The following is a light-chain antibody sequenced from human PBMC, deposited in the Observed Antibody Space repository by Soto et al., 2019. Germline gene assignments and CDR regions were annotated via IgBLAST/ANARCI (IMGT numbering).Light chain of an antibody. CDR3: QQYYSYPYT. V-gene: IGKV3-15*01. CDR1: QSVRSS. J-gene: IGKJ2*01. Sequence: EIMMTQSPTTLSVSPGEGGTLSCRASQSVRSSLVWYQQKPGQAPRLLIYGASNRATDIPARFSGSGSGTDFTLTISSLQSEDFATYYCQQYYSYPYTFGQGTKLESK. CDR2: GAS.